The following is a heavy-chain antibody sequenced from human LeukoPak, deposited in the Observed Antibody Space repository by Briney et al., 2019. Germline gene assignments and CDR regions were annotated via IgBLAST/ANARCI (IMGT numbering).Heavy chain of an antibody. V-gene: IGHV3-21*04. Sequence: GGSLRLSCAASGFTFSSYSMNWVRQAPGKGLEWVSSISSSSSYIYYADSVKGRFTISRDNSKNTLYLQMNSLRAEDTAVYYCAKDRGIRGSYFDYWGQGTLVTVSS. J-gene: IGHJ4*02. CDR1: GFTFSSYS. D-gene: IGHD1-26*01. CDR3: AKDRGIRGSYFDY. CDR2: ISSSSSYI.